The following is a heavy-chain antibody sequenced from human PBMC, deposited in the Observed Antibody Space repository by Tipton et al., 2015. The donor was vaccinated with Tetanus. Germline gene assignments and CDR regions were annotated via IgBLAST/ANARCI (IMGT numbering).Heavy chain of an antibody. CDR3: ARRGGDFLTGYYDS. CDR1: GGSLSGYY. J-gene: IGHJ4*02. V-gene: IGHV4-34*01. Sequence: TLSLTCGVSGGSLSGYYWSWIRQPPGKGLEWIGEIHPSGNTDYNPSLKSRVTISVDTSKNQFSLELNSVTAADTAVYYCARRGGDFLTGYYDSWGQGTLVTVSS. D-gene: IGHD3-9*01. CDR2: IHPSGNT.